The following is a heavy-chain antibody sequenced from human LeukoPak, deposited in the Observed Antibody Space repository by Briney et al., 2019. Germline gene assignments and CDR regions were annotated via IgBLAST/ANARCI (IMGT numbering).Heavy chain of an antibody. CDR3: ARDYYDSSGYYSGFDY. Sequence: KPSETLSLTCTVSGGSISSYYWSWIRQPPGKGLEWVGYIYYSGSNNYNPSLKSRVTISVDTSKNHFSLKLSSVTAADTAVYYCARDYYDSSGYYSGFDYWGQGTLVTVSS. CDR2: IYYSGSN. J-gene: IGHJ4*02. V-gene: IGHV4-59*01. CDR1: GGSISSYY. D-gene: IGHD3-22*01.